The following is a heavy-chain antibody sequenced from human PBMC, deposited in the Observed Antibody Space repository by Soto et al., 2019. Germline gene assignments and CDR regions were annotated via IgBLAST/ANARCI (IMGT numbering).Heavy chain of an antibody. V-gene: IGHV3-23*01. CDR1: GFTFSTYS. Sequence: PGGSLRLSCAASGFTFSTYSMNWVRQAPGKGLEWVSAISGSGGSTYYADSVKGRFTISRDNSKNTLYLQMNSLRAEDTAVYYCAKDFSARVSLNYWGQGTLVTVSS. CDR3: AKDFSARVSLNY. CDR2: ISGSGGST. D-gene: IGHD6-13*01. J-gene: IGHJ4*02.